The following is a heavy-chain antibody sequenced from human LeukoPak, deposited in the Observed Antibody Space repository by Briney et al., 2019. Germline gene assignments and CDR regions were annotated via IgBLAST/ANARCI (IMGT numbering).Heavy chain of an antibody. CDR1: GFSLRSYW. D-gene: IGHD6-19*01. CDR3: ARGIASGWYSPGIDI. Sequence: GGSLRLSCAASGFSLRSYWMYWVRQVPGKGLVWVSRVNADGSGTTYADSVRGRFTISRDDAETTLFLQMNNLRIEDTAVYYCARGIASGWYSPGIDIWGLGTPVTVSS. J-gene: IGHJ4*02. CDR2: VNADGSGT. V-gene: IGHV3-74*03.